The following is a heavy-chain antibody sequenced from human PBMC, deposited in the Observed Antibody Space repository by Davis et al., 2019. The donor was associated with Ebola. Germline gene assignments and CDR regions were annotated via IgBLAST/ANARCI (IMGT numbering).Heavy chain of an antibody. CDR3: AKVRGRIAVADDFDY. D-gene: IGHD6-19*01. V-gene: IGHV3-53*01. CDR1: GFTVSSNY. CDR2: IYSGGST. Sequence: PSETLSLTCAASGFTVSSNYMSWVRQAPGKGLEWVSVIYSGGSTYYADSVKGRFTISRDNSKNTLYLQMNSLRAEDTAVYYCAKVRGRIAVADDFDYWGQGTLVTVSS. J-gene: IGHJ4*02.